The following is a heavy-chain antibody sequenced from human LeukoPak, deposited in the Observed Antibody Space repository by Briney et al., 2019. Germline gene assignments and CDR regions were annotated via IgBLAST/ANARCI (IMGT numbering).Heavy chain of an antibody. D-gene: IGHD2-2*01. J-gene: IGHJ3*02. Sequence: ASVKVSCKASGYTFTSYGISWGRQAPGQGREWMGWISAYNGNTNYAQKLQGRVTITTDTSTSTAYMELRSLRSDDTAVYYCARDGLDIVVVPAANSDAFDIWGQGTMVTVSS. CDR3: ARDGLDIVVVPAANSDAFDI. CDR2: ISAYNGNT. V-gene: IGHV1-18*01. CDR1: GYTFTSYG.